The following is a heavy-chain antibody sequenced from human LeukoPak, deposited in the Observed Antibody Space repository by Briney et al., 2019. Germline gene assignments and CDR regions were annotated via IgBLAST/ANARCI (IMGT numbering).Heavy chain of an antibody. CDR3: ARVRRRSIDY. V-gene: IGHV1-8*01. CDR1: GDTFTSYD. J-gene: IGHJ4*02. CDR2: MNPNSGNT. Sequence: GASVKVSCKASGDTFTSYDINWVRQATGQGLEWMGWMNPNSGNTGYAQKFQGRVTMTRNTSIRTDYMELSRLRSEDTAVYYCARVRRRSIDYWGQGTLVSVSS. D-gene: IGHD1-1*01.